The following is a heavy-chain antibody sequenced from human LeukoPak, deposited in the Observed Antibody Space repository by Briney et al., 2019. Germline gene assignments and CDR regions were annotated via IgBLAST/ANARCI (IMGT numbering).Heavy chain of an antibody. Sequence: GGSLRLSCAASGFTFSIYEMNWVRQAPGKGLEWVSHISSSGSTIHYTDSVKGRFTISRDNAKNSLYLQMKSLRDEDTAVYYCARRRRFSSSWYEFLGQGTLVTVSS. CDR2: ISSSGSTI. CDR1: GFTFSIYE. CDR3: ARRRRFSSSWYEF. J-gene: IGHJ5*01. V-gene: IGHV3-48*03. D-gene: IGHD6-19*01.